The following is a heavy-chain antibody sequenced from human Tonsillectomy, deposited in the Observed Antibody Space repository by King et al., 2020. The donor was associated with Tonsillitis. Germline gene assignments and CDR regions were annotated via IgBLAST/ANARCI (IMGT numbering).Heavy chain of an antibody. D-gene: IGHD2-8*01. Sequence: QLVQSGAEVKKPGASVKVSCKASGYTFSTYGISWVRQAPGQGLEWVGWISVYNGNTKYAQKLQGRVTMTIDTSTSTAYMELRSLRSDDTAVYYCARDLERIVYPTGWGQGTLVTVSA. CDR1: GYTFSTYG. J-gene: IGHJ4*02. V-gene: IGHV1-18*01. CDR3: ARDLERIVYPTG. CDR2: ISVYNGNT.